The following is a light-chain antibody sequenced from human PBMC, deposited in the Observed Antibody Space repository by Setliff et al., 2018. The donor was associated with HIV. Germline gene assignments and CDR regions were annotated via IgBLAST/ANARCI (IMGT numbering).Light chain of an antibody. CDR3: CSNTGSNTFV. V-gene: IGLV2-23*01. Sequence: QSVLAQPASVSGSPGQSITISCTGTSNDVGRYDLVSWYQQHPARAPKLIIYQATRRPSGVSNRFSGSKSGNVASLTISGLQAEDGADYYCCSNTGSNTFVFGTGTKVTVL. CDR2: QAT. CDR1: SNDVGRYDL. J-gene: IGLJ1*01.